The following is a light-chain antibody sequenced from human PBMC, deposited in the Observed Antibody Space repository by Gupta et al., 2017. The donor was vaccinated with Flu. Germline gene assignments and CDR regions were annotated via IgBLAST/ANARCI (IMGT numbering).Light chain of an antibody. CDR1: SSDFGDYEY. J-gene: IGLJ2*01. Sequence: QSALTQPASVSGSPGQSMTISCTGTSSDFGDYEYVSWYQQHPGKAPKLMIYDVSYRPSGVSNRFSGSKSGNTASLSISGLQAEDEADYYCSSYRNSHSLQVIFGGGTRLTVL. CDR2: DVS. CDR3: SSYRNSHSLQVI. V-gene: IGLV2-14*03.